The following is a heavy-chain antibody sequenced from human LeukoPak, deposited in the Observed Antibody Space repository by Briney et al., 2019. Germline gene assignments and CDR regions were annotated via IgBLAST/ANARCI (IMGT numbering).Heavy chain of an antibody. CDR2: IIPILGMA. CDR1: GGTFSSYA. D-gene: IGHD5-12*01. Sequence: ASVKVSCKASGGTFSSYAISWVRQAPGQGLEWMGRIIPILGMANYAQKFQGRVTITADKSTSTAYMELSSLRSEDTAVYYCARVEYIVATIPRDYYYYGMDVWGQGTTVTVSS. J-gene: IGHJ6*02. CDR3: ARVEYIVATIPRDYYYYGMDV. V-gene: IGHV1-69*04.